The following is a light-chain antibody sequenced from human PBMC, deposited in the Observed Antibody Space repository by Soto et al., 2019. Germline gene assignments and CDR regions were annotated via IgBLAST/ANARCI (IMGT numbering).Light chain of an antibody. J-gene: IGKJ1*01. CDR1: QSVRSN. Sequence: EIVMTQSPATLSVSPGERATLSWGASQSVRSNLAWYKQKPGQAPRLLIYGASTRATGIPASFSGSGSGTDFTLTISSMKSEDFAVYYCQQYNNWRTFGHGTKVDIK. V-gene: IGKV3-15*01. CDR2: GAS. CDR3: QQYNNWRT.